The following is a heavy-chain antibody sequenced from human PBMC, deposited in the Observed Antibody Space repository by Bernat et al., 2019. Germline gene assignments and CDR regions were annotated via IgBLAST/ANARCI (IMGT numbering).Heavy chain of an antibody. Sequence: QVQLVQSGAEVKKPGASVKVSCKASGYTFTGYYMHWVRQAPGQGLEWMGWINPNSGGTNYAQKFQGGCTMHRDTSTSKNYMKLRKLKSDGTAVDYSAGRAAGVGGYYFDYWGQGTLVTVSS. D-gene: IGHD6-13*01. CDR1: GYTFTGYY. J-gene: IGHJ4*02. V-gene: IGHV1-2*02. CDR2: INPNSGGT. CDR3: AGRAAGVGGYYFDY.